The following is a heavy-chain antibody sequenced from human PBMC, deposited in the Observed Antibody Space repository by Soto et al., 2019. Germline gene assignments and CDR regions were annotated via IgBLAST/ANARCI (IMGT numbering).Heavy chain of an antibody. CDR1: GFSFNNHA. CDR3: AKDRLMLTMVVVGAFDF. Sequence: VQLLESGGGLVQPGGSLRLSCAASGFSFNNHAMTWVRQAPGKGLEWVSGISGSVSTTHYADSVKGRFTISRDNSKDPLYLQMNSLRPEDTAVYYCAKDRLMLTMVVVGAFDFWGLGTMVTVSS. J-gene: IGHJ3*01. CDR2: ISGSVSTT. D-gene: IGHD3-22*01. V-gene: IGHV3-23*01.